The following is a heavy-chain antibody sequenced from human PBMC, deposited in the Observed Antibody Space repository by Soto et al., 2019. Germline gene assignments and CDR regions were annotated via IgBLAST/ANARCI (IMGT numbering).Heavy chain of an antibody. J-gene: IGHJ4*02. V-gene: IGHV5-51*01. CDR2: IDPGDSET. CDR1: GYIFTTYW. CDR3: ARAYGGMTLFYFDH. Sequence: VESLKIACKGSGYIFTTYWICCFLQMPGKGLEWMGFIDPGDSETRYSAPFEGQVIISADRSISTAYLQWSSLKASDTAIYYCARAYGGMTLFYFDHWGQGTLVTVSS. D-gene: IGHD2-21*01.